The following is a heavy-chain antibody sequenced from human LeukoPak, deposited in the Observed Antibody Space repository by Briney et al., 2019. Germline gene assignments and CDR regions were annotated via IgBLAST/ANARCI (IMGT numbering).Heavy chain of an antibody. CDR3: ARARASGRSGFDY. D-gene: IGHD2-15*01. CDR1: GLTVSSYS. V-gene: IGHV3-48*02. Sequence: GGSLRLSCVASGLTVSSYSMNWVRQAPGKGLEWVSYINSSSSTIYYADSVKGRFTISRDNAKNSLDLQMNSLRDEDTAVYYCARARASGRSGFDYWGQGTLVTVSS. J-gene: IGHJ4*02. CDR2: INSSSSTI.